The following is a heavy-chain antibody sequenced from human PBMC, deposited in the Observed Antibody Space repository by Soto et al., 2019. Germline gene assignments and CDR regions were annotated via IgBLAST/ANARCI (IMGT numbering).Heavy chain of an antibody. CDR2: IYYSGST. J-gene: IGHJ4*02. D-gene: IGHD6-13*01. CDR1: GGSISSGGYY. Sequence: SETLSLTCTVSGGSISSGGYYWSWIRQHPGKGLEWIGYIYYSGSTYYNPSLKSRVTISVDTSKNQFSLKLSSVTAADTAVYYCARERSIAAAALDYWGQEPLVPVPS. CDR3: ARERSIAAAALDY. V-gene: IGHV4-31*03.